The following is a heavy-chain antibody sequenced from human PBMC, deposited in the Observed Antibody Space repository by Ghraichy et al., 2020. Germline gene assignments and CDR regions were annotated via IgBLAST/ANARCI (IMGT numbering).Heavy chain of an antibody. Sequence: GESLNISCAASGFTVSSNYMSWVRQAPGKGLEWVSVIYSGGSTYYADSVKGRFTISRDNSKNTLYLQMNSLRAEDTAVYYCARDQVTFYDYWGQGTLVTVSS. CDR2: IYSGGST. D-gene: IGHD2/OR15-2a*01. V-gene: IGHV3-53*01. CDR3: ARDQVTFYDY. CDR1: GFTVSSNY. J-gene: IGHJ4*02.